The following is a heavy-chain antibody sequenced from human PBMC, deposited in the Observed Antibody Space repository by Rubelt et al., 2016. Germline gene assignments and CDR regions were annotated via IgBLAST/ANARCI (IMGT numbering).Heavy chain of an antibody. D-gene: IGHD4-17*01. CDR3: TTVYGDYAAYAFDV. V-gene: IGHV3-23*04. J-gene: IGHJ3*01. CDR1: GFTFRDYA. Sequence: EVLLVQSGGGLVEPGGSLRLSCAASGFTFRDYAINWVRQAPGKGLEWVSGIGGSGDTTYYADSVKGRFTISRDNSKNTVDLQMNSLRAVDTAMYYCTTVYGDYAAYAFDVWGPGTMVTVSS. CDR2: IGGSGDTT.